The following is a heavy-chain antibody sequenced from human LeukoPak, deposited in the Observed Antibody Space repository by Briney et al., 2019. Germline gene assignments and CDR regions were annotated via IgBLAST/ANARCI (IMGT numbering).Heavy chain of an antibody. J-gene: IGHJ4*02. CDR1: GYTFTSYD. V-gene: IGHV1-8*01. CDR3: ARGMIAAAGTGVDY. Sequence: GASVKVSCKASGYTFTSYDINWVRRATGQGLEWMGWMNPNSGNTGYAQKFQGRVTMTRNTSISTAYMELSSLRSEDTAVYYCARGMIAAAGTGVDYWGQGALVTVSS. CDR2: MNPNSGNT. D-gene: IGHD6-13*01.